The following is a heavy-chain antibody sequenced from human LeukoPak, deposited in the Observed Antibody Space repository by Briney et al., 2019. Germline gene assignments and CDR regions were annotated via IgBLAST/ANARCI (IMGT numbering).Heavy chain of an antibody. J-gene: IGHJ4*01. CDR3: AISYSVSYFYFDY. D-gene: IGHD1-26*01. Sequence: ASVKVSCKASGYTFTGYYMHWVRQAPGQGLEWMGWINPNSGGTNYAQKFQGRVTMTRDTSISTAYMELSRLRSDDTAVYYCAISYSVSYFYFDYWGQGTLVTVSS. V-gene: IGHV1-2*02. CDR2: INPNSGGT. CDR1: GYTFTGYY.